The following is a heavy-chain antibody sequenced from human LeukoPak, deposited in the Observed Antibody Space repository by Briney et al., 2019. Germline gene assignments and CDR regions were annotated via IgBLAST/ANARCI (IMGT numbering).Heavy chain of an antibody. Sequence: PSETLSLTCVVYGGSFSGYYWSWIRQPPGKGLEWIGEINHSGSTNYNPSLKSRVTISVDTSKNQFSLKLGSVTAADTAVYYCAREDLSSSPPYVDYWGQGTLVTVSS. CDR2: INHSGST. CDR3: AREDLSSSPPYVDY. CDR1: GGSFSGYY. J-gene: IGHJ4*02. V-gene: IGHV4-34*01. D-gene: IGHD6-13*01.